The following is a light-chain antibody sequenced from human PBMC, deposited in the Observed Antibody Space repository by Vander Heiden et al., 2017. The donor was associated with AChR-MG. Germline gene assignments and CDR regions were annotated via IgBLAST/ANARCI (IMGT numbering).Light chain of an antibody. V-gene: IGLV2-14*03. CDR2: VIS. CDR1: SSDVGGYNY. J-gene: IGLJ3*02. Sequence: QSALTQPASVSGSPGQSITISCTGTSSDVGGYNYVSWYQQPPDNAPKFIIYVISNRPSVVSNRFSASKSGTTASLTISGLQAEDEAYYYCSSYTSSNTWVFGGGTKLTVL. CDR3: SSYTSSNTWV.